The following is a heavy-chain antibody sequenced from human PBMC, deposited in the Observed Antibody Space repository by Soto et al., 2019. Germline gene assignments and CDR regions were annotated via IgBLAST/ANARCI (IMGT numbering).Heavy chain of an antibody. CDR2: IKQDGSEK. Sequence: GSLRLSCAASGFTFSSYWMSWVRQAPGKGLEWVANIKQDGSEKYYVDSVKGRFTISRDNAKNSLYLQMNSLRAEDTAVYYCASYGETHMYYFDYWGQGTLVTVSS. CDR3: ASYGETHMYYFDY. CDR1: GFTFSSYW. V-gene: IGHV3-7*01. D-gene: IGHD4-17*01. J-gene: IGHJ4*02.